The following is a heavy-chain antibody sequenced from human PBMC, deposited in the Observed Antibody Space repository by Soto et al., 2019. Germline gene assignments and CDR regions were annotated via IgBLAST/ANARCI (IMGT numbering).Heavy chain of an antibody. CDR1: GFTFSNAW. V-gene: IGHV3-15*01. CDR2: IKSKTYGGTT. Sequence: EVQLVESGGGLVKPGGSLRLSCAASGFTFSNAWMSWVRQAPGKGLEWVGRIKSKTYGGTTDYAAPVKGRFTISRDDSKNTLYLQMNSLKTEDTAVYYCTTDLLGYGLSSGYSFFDYWGQGTLVTVSS. CDR3: TTDLLGYGLSSGYSFFDY. D-gene: IGHD3-22*01. J-gene: IGHJ4*02.